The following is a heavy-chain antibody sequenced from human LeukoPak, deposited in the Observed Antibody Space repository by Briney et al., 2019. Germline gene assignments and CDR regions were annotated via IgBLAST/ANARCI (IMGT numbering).Heavy chain of an antibody. CDR1: GFTFSSYS. V-gene: IGHV3-21*01. D-gene: IGHD3-10*01. CDR3: ASEILLWFGEITNDH. Sequence: GGSLRLSCAASGFTFSSYSMNWVRQAPGKGLEWVSSISSSSSYIYYADSVKGRFTISRDNPKNSLYLQMNSLRAEDTAVYYCASEILLWFGEITNDHWGQGTLVTVSS. CDR2: ISSSSSYI. J-gene: IGHJ4*02.